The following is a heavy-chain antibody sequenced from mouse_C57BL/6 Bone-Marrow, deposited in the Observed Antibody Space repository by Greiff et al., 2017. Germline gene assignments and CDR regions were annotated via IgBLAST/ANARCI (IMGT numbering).Heavy chain of an antibody. D-gene: IGHD2-4*01. J-gene: IGHJ4*01. CDR2: IDPENGDT. CDR1: GFNIKDDY. V-gene: IGHV14-4*01. Sequence: VQLKQSGAELVRPGASVKLSCKASGFNIKDDYMHWVKQRPEQGLEWIGWIDPENGDTEYASKFQGKATITADTSSNTAYLQLSSLTSEDTAVYYCTHLFYYDYEFYAMDYWGQGTSVTVSS. CDR3: THLFYYDYEFYAMDY.